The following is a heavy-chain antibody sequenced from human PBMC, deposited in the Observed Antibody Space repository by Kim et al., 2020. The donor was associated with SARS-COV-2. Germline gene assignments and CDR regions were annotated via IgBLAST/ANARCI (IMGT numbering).Heavy chain of an antibody. CDR2: INHSGST. Sequence: SETLSLTCAVYGGSFSGYYWSWIRQPPGKGLEWIGEINHSGSTNYNPSLKSRVTISVDTSKNQFSQKLSSVTAADTAVYYCARGPPIRYNWNPLSAFDIWGQGTMVTVSS. CDR3: ARGPPIRYNWNPLSAFDI. V-gene: IGHV4-34*01. D-gene: IGHD1-1*01. J-gene: IGHJ3*02. CDR1: GGSFSGYY.